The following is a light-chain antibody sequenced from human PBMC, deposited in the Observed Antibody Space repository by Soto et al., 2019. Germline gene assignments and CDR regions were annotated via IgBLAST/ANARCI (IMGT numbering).Light chain of an antibody. CDR3: QQYGSSPWT. CDR1: QSVSSSY. CDR2: GAS. V-gene: IGKV3-20*01. J-gene: IGKJ1*01. Sequence: EIVLTQSPCTLSLSPGERATLSCRASQSVSSSYLAWYQQKPGQAPRPLIYGASSRAIGIPDRFSGSGSGTDFTLTISRLEPEDFAVYYCQQYGSSPWTFGQGTKVEIK.